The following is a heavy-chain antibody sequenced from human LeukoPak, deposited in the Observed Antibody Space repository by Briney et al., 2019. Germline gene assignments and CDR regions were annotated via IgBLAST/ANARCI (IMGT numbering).Heavy chain of an antibody. D-gene: IGHD6-19*01. V-gene: IGHV3-23*01. CDR1: GFTFSSYS. CDR2: ISGSGGSA. Sequence: GGSLRLSCAASGFTFSSYSMNWVRQASGKGLEWVSGISGSGGSAYYADSVKGRFTISRDNSKNTLYLQMNSLRAEDTAVYYCAKDIVGIAVSFEYWGQGTLVTVSS. CDR3: AKDIVGIAVSFEY. J-gene: IGHJ4*02.